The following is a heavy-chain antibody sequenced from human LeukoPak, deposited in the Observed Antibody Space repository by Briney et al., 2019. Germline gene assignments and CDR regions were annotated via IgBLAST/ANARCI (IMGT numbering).Heavy chain of an antibody. CDR2: IYTSGST. CDR3: AREYGSGSYIPYYYYYYMDV. CDR1: GGSFSGYY. Sequence: SETLSLTCAVYGGSFSGYYWSWIRQPAGKGLEWIGRIYTSGSTNYNPSLKSRVTISVDTSKNQFSLKLSSVTAADTAVYYCAREYGSGSYIPYYYYYYMDVWGKGTTVTISS. V-gene: IGHV4-4*07. J-gene: IGHJ6*03. D-gene: IGHD3-10*01.